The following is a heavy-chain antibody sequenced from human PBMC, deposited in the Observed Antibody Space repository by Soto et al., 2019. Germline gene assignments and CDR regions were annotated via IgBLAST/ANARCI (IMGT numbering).Heavy chain of an antibody. D-gene: IGHD4-17*01. V-gene: IGHV4-30-4*01. Sequence: QVQLQESGPGLVKPSQTLSLTCTVSGGSISSGDYYWSWIRQPPGKGLEWIGYIYYSGSTYYNPSLKGRVTISEDTSKNQFSLKLSSVTAADTAVSYYARTLTTYWFDPWGQGTLVNVSS. CDR1: GGSISSGDYY. J-gene: IGHJ5*02. CDR3: ARTLTTYWFDP. CDR2: IYYSGST.